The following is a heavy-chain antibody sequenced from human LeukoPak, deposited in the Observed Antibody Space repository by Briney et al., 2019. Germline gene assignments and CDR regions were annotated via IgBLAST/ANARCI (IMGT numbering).Heavy chain of an antibody. CDR2: IYTSGST. V-gene: IGHV4-4*09. Sequence: SETLSLTCTVSGGSFSGYYWSWIRQPPGKGLEWIGYIYTSGSTNYNPSLRSRVTISVDTSKNQFSLRLSSVTAADTAVYYCGRRLRTSRAFDIWGQGTMVTVSS. J-gene: IGHJ3*02. D-gene: IGHD2-2*01. CDR1: GGSFSGYY. CDR3: GRRLRTSRAFDI.